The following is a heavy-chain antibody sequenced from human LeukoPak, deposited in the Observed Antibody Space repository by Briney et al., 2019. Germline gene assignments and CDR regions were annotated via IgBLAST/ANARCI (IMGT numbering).Heavy chain of an antibody. V-gene: IGHV3-23*01. CDR1: GFTFSSYA. J-gene: IGHJ4*02. D-gene: IGHD2-15*01. Sequence: PGGSLRLSCAASGFTFSSYAMSWVRQAPGKGLEWVSAISGSGGSTYYADSVKGRFTISRDNSKNTLYLQMNSLRAEDTAVYYCAKGDCSGGSCYSNYWGQGTLVTVSS. CDR3: AKGDCSGGSCYSNY. CDR2: ISGSGGST.